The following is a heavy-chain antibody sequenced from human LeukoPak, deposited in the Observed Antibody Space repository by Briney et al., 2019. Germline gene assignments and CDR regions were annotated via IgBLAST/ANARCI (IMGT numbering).Heavy chain of an antibody. CDR3: AVNSVAGRYYFDY. D-gene: IGHD6-19*01. CDR2: IIPIFGTA. Sequence: SVKVSCKASGGTFSSYAISWVRQAPGQGLEWMGGIIPIFGTANYAQKFQGRVTITADESTSTAYMELSSLRSEDTAVYYCAVNSVAGRYYFDYWGQGTLVTVSS. J-gene: IGHJ4*02. CDR1: GGTFSSYA. V-gene: IGHV1-69*13.